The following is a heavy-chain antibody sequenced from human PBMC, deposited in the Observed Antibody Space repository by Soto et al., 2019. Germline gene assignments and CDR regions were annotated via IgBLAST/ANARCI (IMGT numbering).Heavy chain of an antibody. Sequence: WGSLILSCAASGFTFSSYRMSWVRQAPGKGLEWVANIKQDGSEKYYVDSVKGRFTISRDNAKNSLYLQMNSLRAEDTAVYYCASGYSSSWYPYYYGMDVWGQGTTVTVSS. CDR3: ASGYSSSWYPYYYGMDV. V-gene: IGHV3-7*03. CDR2: IKQDGSEK. D-gene: IGHD6-13*01. J-gene: IGHJ6*02. CDR1: GFTFSSYR.